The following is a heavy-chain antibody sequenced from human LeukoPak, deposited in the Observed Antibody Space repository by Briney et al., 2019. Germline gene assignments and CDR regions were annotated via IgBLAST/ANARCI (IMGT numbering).Heavy chain of an antibody. D-gene: IGHD2-2*02. CDR3: ALTAAIFEGNWFDP. J-gene: IGHJ5*02. CDR1: GGSFSGYY. Sequence: KPSETLSLTCAVYGGSFSGYYWSWIRQPPGKGLEWIGEINHSGSTNYNPSLKSRVTISIDTSKNQFSLKLSSVTAADTAVYYCALTAAIFEGNWFDPWGQGTLVTVSS. V-gene: IGHV4-34*01. CDR2: INHSGST.